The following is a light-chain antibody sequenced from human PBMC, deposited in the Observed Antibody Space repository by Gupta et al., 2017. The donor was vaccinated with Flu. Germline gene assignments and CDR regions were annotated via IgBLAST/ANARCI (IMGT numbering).Light chain of an antibody. CDR2: AAD. CDR1: QGISSW. J-gene: IGKJ4*01. CDR3: QQANRVPLT. Sequence: DIPITQSPSSVSASVGDRVTITSRASQGISSWLAWYQQQPGKAPKLRIYAADSLQSGVPSRFSGRGSGTDFIRTISRLQPEDFATYYCQQANRVPLTFGGGTKVEIK. V-gene: IGKV1-12*01.